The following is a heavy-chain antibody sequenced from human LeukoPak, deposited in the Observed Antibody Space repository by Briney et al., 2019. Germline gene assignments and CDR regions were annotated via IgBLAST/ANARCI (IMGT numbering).Heavy chain of an antibody. J-gene: IGHJ6*03. CDR3: ARDRPSTVFGVADYYYMDV. CDR1: GFTFSSYA. Sequence: PGRSLRLSCAASGFTFSSYAMHWVRQAPGKGLEWVAIISSRGSYKNYVDSGKDRFTISRDNSKNTLYLEMKSLRAEDTAVHSCARDRPSTVFGVADYYYMDVWGKGTRVSVSS. CDR2: ISSRGSYK. D-gene: IGHD3-3*01. V-gene: IGHV3-30*04.